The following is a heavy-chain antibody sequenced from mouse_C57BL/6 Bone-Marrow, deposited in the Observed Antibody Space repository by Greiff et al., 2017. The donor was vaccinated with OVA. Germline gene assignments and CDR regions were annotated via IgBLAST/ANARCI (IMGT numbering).Heavy chain of an antibody. Sequence: EVKLVESGGGLVQPGGSMKLSCVASGFTFSNYWMNWVRQSPEKGLEWVAQIRLKSDNYATHYAESVKGRFTISRDDSKSSVYLQMNNLRAVDTGIYYCTGRSLIYYDYYDVWGTGTTVTVSS. CDR3: TGRSLIYYDYYDV. CDR1: GFTFSNYW. J-gene: IGHJ1*03. D-gene: IGHD2-4*01. V-gene: IGHV6-3*01. CDR2: IRLKSDNYAT.